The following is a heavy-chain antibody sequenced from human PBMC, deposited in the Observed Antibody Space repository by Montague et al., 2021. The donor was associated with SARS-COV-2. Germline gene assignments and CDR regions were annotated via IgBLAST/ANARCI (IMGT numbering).Heavy chain of an antibody. V-gene: IGHV4-34*01. D-gene: IGHD4-11*01. J-gene: IGHJ4*02. CDR3: ARWDPQTLTVISLRGRSANDY. Sequence: SETLSLTCAVYGESFSGFFWSWIRQPPGKGLEWIAEINDRGATNYNYNPSLGSRVTISADTSKNQFSLKLRSVTAADTAVYYCARWDPQTLTVISLRGRSANDYWGQGTLATVSS. CDR2: INDRGATNY. CDR1: GESFSGFF.